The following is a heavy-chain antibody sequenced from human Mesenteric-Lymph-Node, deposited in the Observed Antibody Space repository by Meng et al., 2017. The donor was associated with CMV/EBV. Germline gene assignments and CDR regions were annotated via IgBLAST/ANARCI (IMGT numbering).Heavy chain of an antibody. J-gene: IGHJ5*02. CDR1: GFTFSSYW. CDR2: INSDGSST. Sequence: GGSLRLSCAASGFTFSSYWMHWVRQAPGKGLGWVSSINSDGSSTSYADSVKGRFTISRDNAKNTLSLQLNSLRTEDTAVYYCVRDHIDTGDPWGQGTLVTVSS. V-gene: IGHV3-74*01. CDR3: VRDHIDTGDP. D-gene: IGHD5-18*01.